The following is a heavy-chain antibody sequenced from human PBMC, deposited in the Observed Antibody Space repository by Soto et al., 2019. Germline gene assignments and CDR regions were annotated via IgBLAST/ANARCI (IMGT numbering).Heavy chain of an antibody. J-gene: IGHJ6*02. CDR2: ISSSGTTI. Sequence: GGSLRLSCAASGFSFSSYEMNYVRQAPGKGLEWVSYISSSGTTIYYAGSVKGRFTISRDNAKNSLYLQMNSLRAEDTAVYYCASMIFGVVNDYSYYGMDVWGQGTTVTVYS. CDR3: ASMIFGVVNDYSYYGMDV. D-gene: IGHD3-3*01. CDR1: GFSFSSYE. V-gene: IGHV3-48*03.